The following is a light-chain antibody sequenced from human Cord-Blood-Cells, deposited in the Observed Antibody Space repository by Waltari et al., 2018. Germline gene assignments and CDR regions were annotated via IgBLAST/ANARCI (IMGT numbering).Light chain of an antibody. CDR2: AAS. CDR1: QSISSY. Sequence: IQMTPSPSSPSASVGDRITITCRASQSISSYLNWYQQKPGKAPKLLIYAASSLQSGVPSMFSGSGSGTDFTLTISSLQPEDFATYYCQQSYSTPPTFGQGTKVEIK. CDR3: QQSYSTPPT. V-gene: IGKV1-39*01. J-gene: IGKJ1*01.